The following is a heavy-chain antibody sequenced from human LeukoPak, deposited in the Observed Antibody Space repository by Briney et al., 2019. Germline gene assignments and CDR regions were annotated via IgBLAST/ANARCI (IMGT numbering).Heavy chain of an antibody. CDR1: GYTFTSYG. J-gene: IGHJ3*02. Sequence: GASVKVSCKASGYTFTSYGISWVRQAPGQGLEWMGWINAYNGNTNYAQKFQGRVTMTEDTSTDTAYMELSSLRSEDTAVYYCATWSYDILTGYPSLDAFDIWGQGTMVTVSS. CDR3: ATWSYDILTGYPSLDAFDI. V-gene: IGHV1-18*01. D-gene: IGHD3-9*01. CDR2: INAYNGNT.